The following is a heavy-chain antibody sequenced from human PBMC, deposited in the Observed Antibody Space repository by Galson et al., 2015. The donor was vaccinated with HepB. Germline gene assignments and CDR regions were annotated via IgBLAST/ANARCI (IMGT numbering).Heavy chain of an antibody. CDR2: IWYDGSNQ. Sequence: SLRLSCAASGFTFSNYGMHWVRQAPGKGLEWLAVIWYDGSNQYYAASVKGRLTISRDNSKNTLYLKMNSLRAEDTALYYCAKDPYLYSALAGTMAGFDYWGQGTLVTVSS. V-gene: IGHV3-33*06. J-gene: IGHJ4*02. D-gene: IGHD6-19*01. CDR3: AKDPYLYSALAGTMAGFDY. CDR1: GFTFSNYG.